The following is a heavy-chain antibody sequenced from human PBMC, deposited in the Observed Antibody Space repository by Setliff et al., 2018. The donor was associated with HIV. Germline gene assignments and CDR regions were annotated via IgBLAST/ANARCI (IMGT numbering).Heavy chain of an antibody. CDR2: IYQSGST. CDR1: GASISNSNAY. D-gene: IGHD6-19*01. V-gene: IGHV4-39*07. Sequence: PSETLSLTCTVYGASISNSNAYWRWIRQPPGKRLEWLGSIYQSGSTSYNPSLKSRVTISVDTSKNQFSLKLSSVTAADTAVYYCARRSGWYDYWGQGTLVTVSS. CDR3: ARRSGWYDY. J-gene: IGHJ4*02.